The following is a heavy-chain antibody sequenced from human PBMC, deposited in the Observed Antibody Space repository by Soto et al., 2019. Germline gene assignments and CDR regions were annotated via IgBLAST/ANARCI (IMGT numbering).Heavy chain of an antibody. CDR2: IDGSGAGA. Sequence: EVQLLESGGGLVQPGGSLRLSCAASGFTFRSYAMSWVRQAPGRGLECVSSIDGSGAGAYYADSLKGRFTISRDNSKNTLDMQINSLRADDTAVYYCAKGDILAGSKEGWDYWGQGTLVTVSS. CDR1: GFTFRSYA. CDR3: AKGDILAGSKEGWDY. D-gene: IGHD3-9*01. V-gene: IGHV3-23*01. J-gene: IGHJ4*02.